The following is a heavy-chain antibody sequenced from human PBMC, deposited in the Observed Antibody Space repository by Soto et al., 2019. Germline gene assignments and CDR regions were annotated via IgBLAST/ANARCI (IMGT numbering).Heavy chain of an antibody. CDR2: INPSGGST. CDR1: GGTFSSYT. V-gene: IGHV1-46*03. Sequence: ASVKVSCKASGGTFSSYTISWVRQAPGQGLEWMGIINPSGGSTSYAQKFQGRVTMTRDTSTSTVYMELSSLRSEDTAVYYCASQPDYGDYVGAFDIWGQGTMVTVSS. CDR3: ASQPDYGDYVGAFDI. D-gene: IGHD4-17*01. J-gene: IGHJ3*02.